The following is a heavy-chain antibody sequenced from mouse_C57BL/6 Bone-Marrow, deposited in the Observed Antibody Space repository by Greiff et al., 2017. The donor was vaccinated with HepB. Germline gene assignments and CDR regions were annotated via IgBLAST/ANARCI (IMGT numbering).Heavy chain of an antibody. CDR3: ARGAVGGYYLDY. Sequence: QVQLQQSGAELARPGASVKLSCKASGYTFTSYGISWVKQRTGQGLEWIGEIYPRSGNTYYNEKFKGKATLTADKSSSPAYMELRSLTSEDAAVYFCARGAVGGYYLDYWGQGTTLTVSS. V-gene: IGHV1-81*01. J-gene: IGHJ2*01. CDR2: IYPRSGNT. CDR1: GYTFTSYG.